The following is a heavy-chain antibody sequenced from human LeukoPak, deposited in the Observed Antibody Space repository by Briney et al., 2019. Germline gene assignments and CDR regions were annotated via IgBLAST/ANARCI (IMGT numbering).Heavy chain of an antibody. CDR2: VKQDGSEY. J-gene: IGHJ4*02. V-gene: IGHV3-7*03. D-gene: IGHD3-22*01. CDR1: GFIFSSYW. CDR3: ARNYYDSSGSERD. Sequence: GGSLRLSCAAPGFIFSSYWMSWVRQAPGKGLEWVANVKQDGSEYSYADSVKGRFTISRDNAKNSLYLQMNSLRAEDTAVYYCARNYYDSSGSERDWGQGTLVTVSS.